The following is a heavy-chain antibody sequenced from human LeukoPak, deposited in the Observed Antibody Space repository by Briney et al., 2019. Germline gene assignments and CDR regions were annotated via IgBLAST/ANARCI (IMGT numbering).Heavy chain of an antibody. Sequence: PGGSLRLSCAASGFAFSGCEMNWVRQPPGKGLEWVSYIDTNSRTIFYADSVEGRFTISRDNAKNSLYLQMNGLRGEDTAVYYCARDLKQGRQDYYYGMDVWGQGTTVTVSS. D-gene: IGHD7-27*01. J-gene: IGHJ6*02. CDR2: IDTNSRTI. CDR1: GFAFSGCE. V-gene: IGHV3-48*03. CDR3: ARDLKQGRQDYYYGMDV.